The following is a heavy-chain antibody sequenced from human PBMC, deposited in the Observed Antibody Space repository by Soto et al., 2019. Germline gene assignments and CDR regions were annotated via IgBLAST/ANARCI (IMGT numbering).Heavy chain of an antibody. D-gene: IGHD3-22*01. CDR2: IYHSGST. V-gene: IGHV4-4*02. Sequence: PSETLSLTCAVSGGSISSSNWWSWVRQPPGKGLEWIGEIYHSGSTNYNPSLKSRVTISVDKSKNQFSLKLSSVTAADTAVYYCARNGGPYYYDSSGYYYWGQGTLVTVSS. CDR3: ARNGGPYYYDSSGYYY. CDR1: GGSISSSNW. J-gene: IGHJ4*02.